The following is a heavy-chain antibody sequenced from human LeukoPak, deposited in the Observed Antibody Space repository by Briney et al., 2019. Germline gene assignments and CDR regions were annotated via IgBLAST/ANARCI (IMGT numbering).Heavy chain of an antibody. CDR3: ARDRRSGYSYGYYFDY. CDR2: ISYDGSNK. Sequence: GGSLRLSCAASGFTFSSYAMHWVRQAPGKWLEWVAVISYDGSNKYYADSVKGRFTISRDNSKNTLYLQMNSLRAEDTAVYYCARDRRSGYSYGYYFDYWGQGTLVTVSS. D-gene: IGHD5-18*01. CDR1: GFTFSSYA. J-gene: IGHJ4*02. V-gene: IGHV3-30*04.